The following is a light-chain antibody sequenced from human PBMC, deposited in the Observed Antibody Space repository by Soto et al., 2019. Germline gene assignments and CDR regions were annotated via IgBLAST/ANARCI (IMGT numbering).Light chain of an antibody. J-gene: IGKJ2*01. CDR3: HHFGSSPPAFT. Sequence: ESMLTQSPGTLSLSPGERATLSCRASQSVSTRYLAWYQQKPGQAPRLLIYGASIRATGIPDRFSGSGSGTEFTLTISRREPEDFAVYYCHHFGSSPPAFTFGQGTKLEI. V-gene: IGKV3-20*01. CDR1: QSVSTRY. CDR2: GAS.